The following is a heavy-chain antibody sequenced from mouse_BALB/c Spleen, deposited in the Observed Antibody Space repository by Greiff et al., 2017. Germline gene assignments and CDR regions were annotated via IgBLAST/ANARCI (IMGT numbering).Heavy chain of an antibody. Sequence: DVMLVESGGGLVQPGGSRILSCAASGFTFSSFGMHWVRQAPEKGLEWVAYISSGSSTIYYADTVKGRFTISRDNPKNTLYLQMTSLRSEDTAMYYCARERDGSYAAWFAYWGQGTLVTVSA. CDR1: GFTFSSFG. V-gene: IGHV5-17*02. D-gene: IGHD1-1*02. CDR2: ISSGSSTI. CDR3: ARERDGSYAAWFAY. J-gene: IGHJ3*01.